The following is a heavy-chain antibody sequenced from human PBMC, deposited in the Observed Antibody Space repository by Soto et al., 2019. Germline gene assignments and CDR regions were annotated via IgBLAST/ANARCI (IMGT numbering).Heavy chain of an antibody. Sequence: PSETLSLTCTVSGASIISGRHSWGWIRQPPGKGLDWIGTVGYGGITYYNPSLRSRISISLDTSKNHLSLRLTSVTAADTAVYFCARTTRDGYNYKFYYGMDVWGQGTTVTVSS. V-gene: IGHV4-39*02. CDR3: ARTTRDGYNYKFYYGMDV. J-gene: IGHJ6*02. D-gene: IGHD5-12*01. CDR2: VGYGGIT. CDR1: GASIISGRHS.